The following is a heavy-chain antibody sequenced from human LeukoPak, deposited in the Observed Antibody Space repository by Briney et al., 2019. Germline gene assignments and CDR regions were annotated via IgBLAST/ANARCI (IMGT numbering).Heavy chain of an antibody. CDR2: ISYDGSNK. Sequence: GGSLRLSCAASGFTFSSYGMHWVRQAPGKGLEWVAVISYDGSNKYYADSVKGRFTISRDNSKNTLYLQMNSLKAEGTAVYYCAKGDRNYDFWSGYYGHWGQGTLVTVSS. CDR1: GFTFSSYG. D-gene: IGHD3-3*01. V-gene: IGHV3-30*18. CDR3: AKGDRNYDFWSGYYGH. J-gene: IGHJ4*02.